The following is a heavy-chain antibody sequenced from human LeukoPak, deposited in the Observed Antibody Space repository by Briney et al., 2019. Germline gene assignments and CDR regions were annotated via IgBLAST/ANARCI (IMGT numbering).Heavy chain of an antibody. Sequence: PGGSLRLSCAASGFTFSSYGMHWVRQAPGKGLEWVAFIRYDGSNKYYADSVKGRFTISRDNSKNTLYLQMNSLRAEDTAVYYCAKDPLATELAYEEYSSSTSSDYWGQGTLVTVSS. CDR1: GFTFSSYG. V-gene: IGHV3-30*02. CDR2: IRYDGSNK. J-gene: IGHJ4*02. D-gene: IGHD6-6*01. CDR3: AKDPLATELAYEEYSSSTSSDY.